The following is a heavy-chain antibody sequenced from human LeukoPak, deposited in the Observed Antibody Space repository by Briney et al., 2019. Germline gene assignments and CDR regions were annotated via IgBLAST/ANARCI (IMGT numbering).Heavy chain of an antibody. V-gene: IGHV3-48*03. J-gene: IGHJ4*02. D-gene: IGHD4-17*01. CDR3: AREMEDYGDYKTDY. Sequence: GGSLRLSCAASGLTFSSYEMNWVRQAPGKGLEWVSYISSSGSTIYYADSVKGRFTISRDNAKNSLYLQMNSLRAEDTAVYYCAREMEDYGDYKTDYWGQGTLVTVSS. CDR2: ISSSGSTI. CDR1: GLTFSSYE.